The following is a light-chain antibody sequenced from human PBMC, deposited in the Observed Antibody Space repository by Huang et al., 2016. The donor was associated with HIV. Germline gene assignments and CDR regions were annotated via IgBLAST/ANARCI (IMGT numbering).Light chain of an antibody. Sequence: EIVLTQSPGTLSLSPGERATLSCRARQSVSSSYLAWYQQKLGKAPRLLIYGASSRATGIPDRFSGSGSGTDFTLTISRLEPEDFAVYYCQQYGTSPPKYTFGQGTKLEIK. J-gene: IGKJ2*01. CDR2: GAS. CDR3: QQYGTSPPKYT. V-gene: IGKV3-20*01. CDR1: QSVSSSY.